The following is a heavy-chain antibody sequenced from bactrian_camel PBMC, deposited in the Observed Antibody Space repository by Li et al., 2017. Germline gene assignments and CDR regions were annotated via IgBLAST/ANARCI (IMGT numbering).Heavy chain of an antibody. J-gene: IGHJ4*01. CDR2: VGRDGVT. V-gene: IGHV3S44*01. Sequence: VQLVESGGGSVKAGGSLRLSCETSESTASAFCMGWVRQVGAKREGLASVGRDGVTTYANTVKGRFTLSRDNDRNTLYLQMTSLQPSDTAMYYCAAPCGTDCYGGVCLSRLRNNNRWGQGTQVTVS. D-gene: IGHD3*01. CDR3: AAPCGTDCYGGVCLSRLRNNNR. CDR1: ESTASAFC.